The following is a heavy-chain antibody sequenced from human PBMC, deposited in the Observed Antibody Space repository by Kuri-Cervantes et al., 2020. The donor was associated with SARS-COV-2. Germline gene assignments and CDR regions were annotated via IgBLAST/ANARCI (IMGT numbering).Heavy chain of an antibody. V-gene: IGHV3-74*01. D-gene: IGHD3-3*01. CDR1: GFTFSSYW. CDR3: ARDIVTVDYDFWSGYYGPSCFDY. J-gene: IGHJ4*02. Sequence: GESLKISCAASGFTFSSYWMHWVRQAPGKGLVWVSRIYSDGSSTSYADSVKGRFTISRDNAKNTLYLQMNSLRAEDTAVYYCARDIVTVDYDFWSGYYGPSCFDYWGQGTLVTVSS. CDR2: IYSDGSST.